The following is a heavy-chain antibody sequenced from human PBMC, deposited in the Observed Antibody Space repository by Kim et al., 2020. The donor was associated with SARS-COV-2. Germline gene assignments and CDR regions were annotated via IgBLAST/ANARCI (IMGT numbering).Heavy chain of an antibody. D-gene: IGHD3-3*01. CDR3: AKDHSYDFWSGYYTWDDAFDI. V-gene: IGHV3-23*01. CDR1: GFTFSSYA. J-gene: IGHJ3*02. Sequence: GGSLRLSCAASGFTFSSYAMSWVRQAPGKGLEWVSAISGSGGSTYYADSVKGRFTISRDNSKNTLYLQMNSLRAEDTAVYYCAKDHSYDFWSGYYTWDDAFDIWGQGTMVTVSS. CDR2: ISGSGGST.